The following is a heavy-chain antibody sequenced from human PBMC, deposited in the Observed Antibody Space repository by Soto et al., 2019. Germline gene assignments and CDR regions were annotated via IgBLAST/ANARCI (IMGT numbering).Heavy chain of an antibody. Sequence: QVQLVQSGAEVKKPGSSVKVSCKASGGTFSSYAISWVRQAPGQGLEWMGGIIPIFGTANYAQKFQGRVTITADESTSTAYMELCSLRSEDTAVYYCAHSRFLEWLPSSAFDYWGQGTLVTVSS. CDR2: IIPIFGTA. J-gene: IGHJ4*02. D-gene: IGHD3-3*01. CDR3: AHSRFLEWLPSSAFDY. V-gene: IGHV1-69*01. CDR1: GGTFSSYA.